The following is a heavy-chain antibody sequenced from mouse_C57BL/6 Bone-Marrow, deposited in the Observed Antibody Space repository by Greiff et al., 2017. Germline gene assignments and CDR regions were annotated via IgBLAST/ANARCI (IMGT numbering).Heavy chain of an antibody. CDR3: ARVITTVVARGYFDY. Sequence: EVKVVESGGDLVKPGGSLKLSCAASGFTFSSYGMSWVRQTPDKRLEWVATISSGGSYTYYPDSVKGRFTISRDNAKNTLYLQMSSLKSEDTAMYYCARVITTVVARGYFDYWGQGTTLTVSS. CDR1: GFTFSSYG. V-gene: IGHV5-6*01. CDR2: ISSGGSYT. J-gene: IGHJ2*01. D-gene: IGHD1-1*01.